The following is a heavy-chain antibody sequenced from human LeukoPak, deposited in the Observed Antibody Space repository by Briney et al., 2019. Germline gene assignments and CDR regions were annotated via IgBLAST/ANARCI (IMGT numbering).Heavy chain of an antibody. CDR3: AKAHSGYDPDYFDY. J-gene: IGHJ4*02. CDR1: GFTFDDYA. V-gene: IGHV3-9*01. Sequence: PGRSLRLSCAASGFTFDDYAMHWVRQAPGKGLEWVSGISWNSGSIGYADSVKGRFTISRDNAKNSLYLQMNSLRAEDTALYYCAKAHSGYDPDYFDYWGQGTLVTVSS. CDR2: ISWNSGSI. D-gene: IGHD5-12*01.